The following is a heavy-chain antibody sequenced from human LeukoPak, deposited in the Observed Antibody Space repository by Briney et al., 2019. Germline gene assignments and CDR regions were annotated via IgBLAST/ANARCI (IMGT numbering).Heavy chain of an antibody. CDR3: ARGRKSTYYDSSDYYLYYFDY. CDR2: ISGDGSST. CDR1: GFTFDDYA. V-gene: IGHV3-43*02. D-gene: IGHD3-22*01. J-gene: IGHJ4*02. Sequence: GGSLRLSCAASGFTFDDYAMHWVRQAPGKGLEWVSLISGDGSSTYYSDSVKGRFTISRDNAKNSLYLQMNSLRAEDTAVYYCARGRKSTYYDSSDYYLYYFDYWGQGTLVTVSS.